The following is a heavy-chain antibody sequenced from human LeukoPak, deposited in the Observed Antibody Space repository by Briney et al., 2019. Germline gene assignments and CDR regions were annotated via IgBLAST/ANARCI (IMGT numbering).Heavy chain of an antibody. V-gene: IGHV4-38-2*02. CDR1: GYSISSGYY. CDR3: ARNMVRGAPVDY. Sequence: SETLSLTCTVSGYSISSGYYWGWIRQPPGKGLEWIGSIYHSGSTYYNPSLKSRVTISVDTSKNQFSLKLSSVTAAGTAVYYCARNMVRGAPVDYWGQGTLVTVSS. J-gene: IGHJ4*02. D-gene: IGHD3-10*01. CDR2: IYHSGST.